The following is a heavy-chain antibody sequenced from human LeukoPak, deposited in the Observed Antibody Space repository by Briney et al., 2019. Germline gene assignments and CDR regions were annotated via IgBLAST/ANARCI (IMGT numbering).Heavy chain of an antibody. CDR1: GYTLTELS. CDR2: FDPEDGET. Sequence: ASVKVSCKVSGYTLTELSMHWVRQAPGKGLEWMGGFDPEDGETIYAQKVQGRVTMTEDTSTDTAYMELSSLRSEDTAVYDCATIVLRGSYCFDYWGQGTLVTVSS. V-gene: IGHV1-24*01. D-gene: IGHD1-26*01. J-gene: IGHJ4*02. CDR3: ATIVLRGSYCFDY.